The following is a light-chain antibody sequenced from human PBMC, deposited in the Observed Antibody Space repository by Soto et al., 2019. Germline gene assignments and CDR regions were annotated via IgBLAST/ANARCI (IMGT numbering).Light chain of an antibody. CDR2: DAS. J-gene: IGKJ4*01. Sequence: EIVLTQSPATLSLSAGERATLSCRASQSVRSSLAWYQQKPGQSPRLLLYDASNRATGIPARFSGSGSGTDFTLTISSLEPEDFAIYYCQQGTDWPVTFGVGTKV. CDR1: QSVRSS. CDR3: QQGTDWPVT. V-gene: IGKV3-11*01.